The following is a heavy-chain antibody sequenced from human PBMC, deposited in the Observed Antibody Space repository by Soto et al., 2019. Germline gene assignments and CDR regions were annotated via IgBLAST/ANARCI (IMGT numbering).Heavy chain of an antibody. CDR2: IYHSGST. CDR3: ARADYYDSSGYNKYYFDY. V-gene: IGHV4-38-2*01. J-gene: IGHJ4*02. CDR1: GYSISSGYY. Sequence: ETLSLTCAVSGYSISSGYYWGWIRQPPGKGLEWIGSIYHSGSTYYNPSLKSRVTISVDTSKNQFSLKLSSVTAADTAVYYCARADYYDSSGYNKYYFDYWGQGTLVTVSS. D-gene: IGHD3-22*01.